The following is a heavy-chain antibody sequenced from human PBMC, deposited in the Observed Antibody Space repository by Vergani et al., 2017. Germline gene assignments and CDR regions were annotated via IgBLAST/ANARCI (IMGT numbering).Heavy chain of an antibody. Sequence: EVQLVQSGAEVKKPGESLKISCKGSGYSFTSYWIGWVRQMPGKGLEWMGIIYPGDSDTRYSPSFQGQVTSSADKSISTAYLQWSSLKASDTAMYYCARRPYYYDSSGYRDYFDYWGQGTLVIVSS. J-gene: IGHJ4*02. CDR1: GYSFTSYW. CDR2: IYPGDSDT. CDR3: ARRPYYYDSSGYRDYFDY. D-gene: IGHD3-22*01. V-gene: IGHV5-51*01.